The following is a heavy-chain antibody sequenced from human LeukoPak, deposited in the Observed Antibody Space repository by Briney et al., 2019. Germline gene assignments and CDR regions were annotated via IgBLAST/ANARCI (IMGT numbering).Heavy chain of an antibody. J-gene: IGHJ6*03. D-gene: IGHD1-14*01. CDR3: ARDRSTRTNTYYYMDV. V-gene: IGHV3-21*01. CDR2: ISSSSSYI. CDR1: GFTFSSYS. Sequence: GGSLRLSCAASGFTFSSYSMNWVRQAPGKGLEWVSSISSSSSYIYYADSVKGRFTISRDNAKNSLYLQMNSLRAEDTAVYYCARDRSTRTNTYYYMDVWGKGTTVTVSS.